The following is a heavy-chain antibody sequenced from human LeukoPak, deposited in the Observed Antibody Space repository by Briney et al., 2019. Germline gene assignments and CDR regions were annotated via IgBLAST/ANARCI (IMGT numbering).Heavy chain of an antibody. CDR1: GYAFTNYD. D-gene: IGHD1-26*01. CDR2: MNPKSGNT. CDR3: ARVWGAIDY. V-gene: IGHV1-8*01. Sequence: ASVKVSCKTSGYAFTNYDINWVRQATGQGLEWMGWMNPKSGNTGSAQRFQGRVTMTRDTSISTAYMELISLRSEDTAVYYCARVWGAIDYWGQGTLVTVSS. J-gene: IGHJ4*02.